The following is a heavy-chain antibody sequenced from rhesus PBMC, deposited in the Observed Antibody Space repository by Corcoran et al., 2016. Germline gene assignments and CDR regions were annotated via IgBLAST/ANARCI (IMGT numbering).Heavy chain of an antibody. V-gene: IGHV4-99*01. D-gene: IGHD3-28*01. J-gene: IGHJ3*01. CDR2: IGGSSGST. CDR3: ARHGKGYYGSGYDDAFDF. Sequence: QVQLQESGPGLVKPSETLSLTCAASGYSISSGYYWGGLRQPPGKGREWSGYIGGSSGSTYYNPSLKSRVTISKDTSKNQFSLKLSSVTATDTAVYYCARHGKGYYGSGYDDAFDFWGQGLRVTVSS. CDR1: GYSISSGYY.